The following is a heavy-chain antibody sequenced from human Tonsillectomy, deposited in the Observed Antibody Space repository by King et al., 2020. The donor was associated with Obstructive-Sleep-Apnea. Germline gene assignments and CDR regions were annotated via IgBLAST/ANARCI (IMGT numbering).Heavy chain of an antibody. Sequence: VQLVESGGGLVQPGGSLRLSCAASGFSFSSYNMNWVRQAPGKGLDWISYISSSSSVIYYAASVKGRFTISRDNAKNSLYLQMNSLRAEDTALYYCARGKSGSYLLFDYWGQGTLVTVSS. V-gene: IGHV3-48*04. CDR3: ARGKSGSYLLFDY. CDR1: GFSFSSYN. D-gene: IGHD1-26*01. J-gene: IGHJ4*02. CDR2: ISSSSSVI.